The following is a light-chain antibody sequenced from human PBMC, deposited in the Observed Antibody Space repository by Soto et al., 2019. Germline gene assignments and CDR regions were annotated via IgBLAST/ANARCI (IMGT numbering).Light chain of an antibody. V-gene: IGLV2-14*01. J-gene: IGLJ1*01. Sequence: QSALTQPASVSGSSGQSITISCTGTSSDVGFYKFVSWYQHHPGKAPKLIIYEVSNRPSGIPDRFSGSKSGNTASLTISGLQAEDEAEYYCSLYTTASTYVFGTGTKVTVL. CDR3: SLYTTASTYV. CDR2: EVS. CDR1: SSDVGFYKF.